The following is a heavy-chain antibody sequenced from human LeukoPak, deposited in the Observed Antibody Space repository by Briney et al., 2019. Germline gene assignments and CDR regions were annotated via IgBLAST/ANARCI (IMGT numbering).Heavy chain of an antibody. Sequence: SETLSLTCTVSGGSVSSSIYYWGWIRQPPGKGLEWIGGIYYSGSTSYNPSLKSRVTISVDTSKNQFSLKLTSVTAADTAVYYCASRNDILTGYVFDFWGQGTLVTVSS. V-gene: IGHV4-39*01. J-gene: IGHJ4*02. CDR3: ASRNDILTGYVFDF. CDR1: GGSVSSSIYY. D-gene: IGHD3-9*01. CDR2: IYYSGST.